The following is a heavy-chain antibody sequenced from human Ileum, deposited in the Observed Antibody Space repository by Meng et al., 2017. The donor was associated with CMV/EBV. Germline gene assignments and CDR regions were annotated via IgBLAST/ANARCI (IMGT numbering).Heavy chain of an antibody. D-gene: IGHD3/OR15-3a*01. CDR1: GYPFDDNY. V-gene: IGHV1-2*02. CDR3: VVCSVGTCSDSFDF. J-gene: IGHJ4*02. Sequence: SGYPFDDNYLHWVRQSPGQGLEWVGSILPRFRRTDLAEKFQGRVTVTSDTSITTAYMEVASLTSDDSALYYCVVCSVGTCSDSFDFWGQGTLVTVSS. CDR2: ILPRFRRT.